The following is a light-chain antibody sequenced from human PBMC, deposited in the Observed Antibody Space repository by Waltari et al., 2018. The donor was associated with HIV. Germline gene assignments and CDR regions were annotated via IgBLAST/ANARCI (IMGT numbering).Light chain of an antibody. Sequence: DMQMPQTPSSLSASVGDRVTITCRASQSISTYLNGYLQKPGKAPKLLIYAASSLLSGVPSRFSGSGSGTDFTLTISSLQPEDFATYYCQQSYSIPITFGQGTRLEIK. CDR2: AAS. CDR3: QQSYSIPIT. V-gene: IGKV1-39*01. J-gene: IGKJ5*01. CDR1: QSISTY.